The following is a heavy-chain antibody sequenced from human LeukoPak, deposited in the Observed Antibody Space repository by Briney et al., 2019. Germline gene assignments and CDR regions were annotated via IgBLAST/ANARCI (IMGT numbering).Heavy chain of an antibody. CDR1: GFTFSSYE. Sequence: GGSLRLSCAASGFTFSSYEMNWVRQAPGKGLEWVSYISSSGSTIYYADSVKGRFTISRDNAKNSLYLQMNSLRAEDTAVYYCARDPGESIAAAQDPELYYYYMDVWGKGTTVTVSS. J-gene: IGHJ6*03. CDR3: ARDPGESIAAAQDPELYYYYMDV. V-gene: IGHV3-48*03. CDR2: ISSSGSTI. D-gene: IGHD6-13*01.